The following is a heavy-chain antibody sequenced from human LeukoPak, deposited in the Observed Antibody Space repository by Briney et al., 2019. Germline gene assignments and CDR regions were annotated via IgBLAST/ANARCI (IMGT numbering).Heavy chain of an antibody. CDR2: ISAYNGNT. J-gene: IGHJ4*02. Sequence: ASVKVSCKASGYTFTSYGISWVRQAPGQGLEWMGWISAYNGNTNYAQKLQGRVTMTTDTSTSTAYMELWSLRSDDTAVYYCARDYYYDSSGYYRSPGGLQDWGQGTLVTVSS. CDR3: ARDYYYDSSGYYRSPGGLQD. D-gene: IGHD3-22*01. CDR1: GYTFTSYG. V-gene: IGHV1-18*01.